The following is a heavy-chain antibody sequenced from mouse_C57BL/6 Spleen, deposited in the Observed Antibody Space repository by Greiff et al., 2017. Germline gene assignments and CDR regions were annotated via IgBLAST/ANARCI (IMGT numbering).Heavy chain of an antibody. D-gene: IGHD1-1*01. Sequence: VQLQQPGAELVMPGASVKLSCKASGYTFTSYWMHWVKQRPGQGLEWIGEIDPSDSYTNYNQKFKGKSTLTIDKASSTAYMQLSSLTAEDSAVYYCARRLTVVAADYFDYWGQGTTLTVSS. V-gene: IGHV1-69*01. CDR1: GYTFTSYW. CDR2: IDPSDSYT. J-gene: IGHJ2*01. CDR3: ARRLTVVAADYFDY.